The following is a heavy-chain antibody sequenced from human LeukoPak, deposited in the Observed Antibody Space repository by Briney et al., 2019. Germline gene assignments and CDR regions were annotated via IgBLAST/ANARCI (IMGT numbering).Heavy chain of an antibody. D-gene: IGHD1-26*01. CDR1: GGSISSSSYY. J-gene: IGHJ4*02. V-gene: IGHV4-39*01. Sequence: SETLSLTCTVSGGSISSSSYYWGWIRQPPGKGLEWIGSIYYSGNTYYNPSLKSRVTISVDTSKNQFSLKLSSVTAADTAVYYCARLSGSYHPTGYFDYWGQGTLVTVSS. CDR3: ARLSGSYHPTGYFDY. CDR2: IYYSGNT.